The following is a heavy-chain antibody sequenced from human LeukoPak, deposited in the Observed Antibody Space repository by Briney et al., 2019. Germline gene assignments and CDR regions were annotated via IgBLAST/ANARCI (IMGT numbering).Heavy chain of an antibody. CDR2: IYHRGST. Sequence: SETLSLTCTVSGGSINSYYWSWIRQPPGKGLEWIGYIYHRGSTNYNSSLKSRVSISVDTSKNQFYLKLTSVTAADTAVYYCARLDSGYGKYYFDYWGQGTLVTVSS. J-gene: IGHJ4*02. CDR3: ARLDSGYGKYYFDY. CDR1: GGSINSYY. V-gene: IGHV4-59*08. D-gene: IGHD5-12*01.